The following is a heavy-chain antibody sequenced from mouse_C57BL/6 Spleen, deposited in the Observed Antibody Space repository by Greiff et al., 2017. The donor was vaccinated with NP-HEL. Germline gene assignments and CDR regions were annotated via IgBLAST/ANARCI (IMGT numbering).Heavy chain of an antibody. V-gene: IGHV1-61*01. CDR3: ARCPYDYDGLYAMDY. J-gene: IGHJ4*01. CDR2: IYPSDSET. Sequence: QVQLQQPGAELVRPGSSVKLSCKASGYTFTSYWLDWVKQRPGQGLDWIGNIYPSDSETHYNQKFKDKATLTVDKSSSTAYMQLSSLTSEDSAVYYCARCPYDYDGLYAMDYWGQGTSVTVSS. D-gene: IGHD2-4*01. CDR1: GYTFTSYW.